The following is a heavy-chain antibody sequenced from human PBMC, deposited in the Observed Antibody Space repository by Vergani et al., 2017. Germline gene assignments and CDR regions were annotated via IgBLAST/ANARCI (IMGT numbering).Heavy chain of an antibody. CDR1: GFTFDDYA. V-gene: IGHV3-9*01. Sequence: VQLVESGGGVVQPGRSLRLSCAASGFTFDDYAMHWVRQAPGKGLEWVSGISWNSGSIGYADSVKGRFTISRDNAKNSLYLQMNSLRAEDTALYYCAKCRYSSGCSACDAFDIWGQGTMVTVSS. CDR3: AKCRYSSGCSACDAFDI. CDR2: ISWNSGSI. D-gene: IGHD6-19*01. J-gene: IGHJ3*02.